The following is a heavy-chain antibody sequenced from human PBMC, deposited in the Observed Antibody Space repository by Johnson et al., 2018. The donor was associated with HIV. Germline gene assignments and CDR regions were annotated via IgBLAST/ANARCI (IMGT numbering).Heavy chain of an antibody. V-gene: IGHV3-9*01. J-gene: IGHJ3*02. CDR3: AKDRAAYSSSSPAAFDI. D-gene: IGHD6-6*01. CDR2: MSWNSGSI. CDR1: GFTFSSYA. Sequence: VQLVESGGGVVQPGRSLRLSCTASGFTFSSYAMHWVRQAPGKGLEWVSGMSWNSGSIGDGDSVKGRFPISRDNAKKSLYLQMNSLRAEDTALYYCAKDRAAYSSSSPAAFDIWGQGTMVTVSS.